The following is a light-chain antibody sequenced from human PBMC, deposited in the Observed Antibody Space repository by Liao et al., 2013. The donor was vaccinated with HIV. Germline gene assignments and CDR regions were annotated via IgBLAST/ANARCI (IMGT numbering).Light chain of an antibody. CDR3: QAWDSSTVV. CDR2: QDS. J-gene: IGLJ2*01. Sequence: SYELTQPPSVSVSPGQTASITCSGDKLGDKYACWYQQRPGQSPTLLIYQDSKRPSGIPERFSGSNSGNTATLTISGTQAMDEADYYCQAWDSSTVVFGGGTKLTVL. CDR1: KLGDKY. V-gene: IGLV3-1*01.